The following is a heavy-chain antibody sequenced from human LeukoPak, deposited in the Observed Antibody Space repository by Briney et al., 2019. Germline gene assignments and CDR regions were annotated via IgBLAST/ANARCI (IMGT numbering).Heavy chain of an antibody. CDR3: ATLGSSWYSFPLDY. V-gene: IGHV5-51*01. D-gene: IGHD6-13*01. CDR1: GYRFTSYW. CDR2: IYPDDSDT. Sequence: GEPLQISFQGSGYRFTSYWIAWVRQLPGKGLEWMVIIYPDDSDTRYRPSFEGQVTISADKSINTAYLQWSSLKASDTAIYYCATLGSSWYSFPLDYWGQGTLVTVSS. J-gene: IGHJ4*02.